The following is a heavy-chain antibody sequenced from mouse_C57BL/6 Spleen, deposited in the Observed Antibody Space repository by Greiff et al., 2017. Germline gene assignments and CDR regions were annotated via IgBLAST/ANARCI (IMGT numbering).Heavy chain of an antibody. D-gene: IGHD2-3*01. CDR3: ARSNDGYLGY. V-gene: IGHV1-61*01. J-gene: IGHJ2*01. CDR2: IYPSDSET. Sequence: QVQLQQPGAELVRPGSSVKLSCKASGYTFTSYWMDWVKQRPGQGLEWIGNIYPSDSETHYNQKFKGKATLTVDKSSSTAYMQLSSLTSEDSAVYYCARSNDGYLGYWGQGTTLTVSS. CDR1: GYTFTSYW.